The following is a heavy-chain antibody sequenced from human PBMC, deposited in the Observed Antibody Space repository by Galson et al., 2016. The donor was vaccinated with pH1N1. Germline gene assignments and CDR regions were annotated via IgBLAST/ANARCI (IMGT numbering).Heavy chain of an antibody. CDR3: ARGPVYWYFDL. V-gene: IGHV1-8*01. CDR1: GYTLTSYD. Sequence: SVKVSCKASGYTLTSYDINWVRQATGQGLEWMGWMNPNNGNADYAPKFQGSVTLTRNASINTAYMELSSLTSEDTAVYYCARGPVYWYFDLWGRGTPVIVSS. CDR2: MNPNNGNA. J-gene: IGHJ2*01.